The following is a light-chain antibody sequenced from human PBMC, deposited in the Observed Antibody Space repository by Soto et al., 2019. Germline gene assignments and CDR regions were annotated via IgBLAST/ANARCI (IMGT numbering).Light chain of an antibody. CDR1: TGTVTSGHY. J-gene: IGLJ3*02. Sequence: QAVVTQEPSLTVSPGGTVTLTCGSSTGTVTSGHYPYWFQQKPGQAPRTLIYDTGIRHSWTPARFSGSLLGGKAALTLSGAQPEDEAEYCCLLCYSDARPVFGGGTKLTVL. CDR3: LLCYSDARPV. CDR2: DTG. V-gene: IGLV7-46*01.